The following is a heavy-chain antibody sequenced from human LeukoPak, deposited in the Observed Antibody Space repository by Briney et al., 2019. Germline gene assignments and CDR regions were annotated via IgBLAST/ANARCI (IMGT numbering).Heavy chain of an antibody. CDR2: IIPIFGTA. V-gene: IGHV1-69*13. J-gene: IGHJ5*02. CDR1: GGTFSSYA. D-gene: IGHD3-10*01. CDR3: ARAYGSGSYYNGVTYNWFDP. Sequence: ASVKASCKASGGTFSSYAISWVRQAPGQGLEWMGGIIPIFGTANYAQKFQGRVTITADESTSTAYMELSSLRSEDTAVYYCARAYGSGSYYNGVTYNWFDPWGQGTLVTVSS.